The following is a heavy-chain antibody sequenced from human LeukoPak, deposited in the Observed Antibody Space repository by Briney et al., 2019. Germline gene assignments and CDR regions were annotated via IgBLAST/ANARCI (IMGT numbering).Heavy chain of an antibody. Sequence: AGGSLRLSCAASGFSFSSYGMTWVRQAPGKGLEWVANIKNDGTVKNYVDSVKGRFTISRDNAKNSLYLQMNSLRAEDTGVYYCAKDSYSKGDYWGQGVLVTVSS. V-gene: IGHV3-7*01. J-gene: IGHJ4*02. D-gene: IGHD5-18*01. CDR1: GFSFSSYG. CDR2: IKNDGTVK. CDR3: AKDSYSKGDY.